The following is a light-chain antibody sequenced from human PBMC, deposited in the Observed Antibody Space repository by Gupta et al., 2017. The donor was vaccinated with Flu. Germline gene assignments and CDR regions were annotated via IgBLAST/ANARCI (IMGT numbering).Light chain of an antibody. CDR3: QQFENLPT. CDR2: DAS. CDR1: QDITNY. J-gene: IGKJ4*01. Sequence: VTITCQASQDITNYLNWYQQKSGKAPKLLIYDASYLETGVPSRFTGSGSGTHFTFTISSLQPEDIATYYCQQFENLPTFGGGTKVEI. V-gene: IGKV1-33*01.